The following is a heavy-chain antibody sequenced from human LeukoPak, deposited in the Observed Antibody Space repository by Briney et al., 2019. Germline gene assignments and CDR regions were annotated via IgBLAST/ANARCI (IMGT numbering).Heavy chain of an antibody. CDR2: MYNSGST. CDR1: GGSISSYY. D-gene: IGHD4-17*01. CDR3: ARGIESYGDYGY. V-gene: IGHV4-59*01. Sequence: SETLSLTCTVSGGSISSYYWSWIRQPAGKGLEWIAYMYNSGSTNYNPSLKSRVTISIDTSKNQFSLKLSSLTAADTAIYYCARGIESYGDYGYWGQGILVTVSS. J-gene: IGHJ4*02.